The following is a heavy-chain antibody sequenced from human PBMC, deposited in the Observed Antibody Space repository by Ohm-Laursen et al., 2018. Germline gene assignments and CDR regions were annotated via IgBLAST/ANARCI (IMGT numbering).Heavy chain of an antibody. CDR3: ARGRGEQWLVRNYYYYGMDV. CDR2: IYYTGST. V-gene: IGHV4-61*08. J-gene: IGHJ6*02. D-gene: IGHD6-19*01. CDR1: GGSISSGGYY. Sequence: TLSLTCTVSGGSISSGGYYWSWIRQPPGKGLEWIGYIYYTGSTNYNPSLKSRVTISLDMSKNQFSLKLSSVTAADTAVYYCARGRGEQWLVRNYYYYGMDVWGQGTTVTVSS.